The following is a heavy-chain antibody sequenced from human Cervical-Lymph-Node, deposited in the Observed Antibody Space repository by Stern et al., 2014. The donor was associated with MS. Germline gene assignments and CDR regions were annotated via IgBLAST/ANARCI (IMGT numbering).Heavy chain of an antibody. J-gene: IGHJ4*02. V-gene: IGHV1-46*01. CDR1: GYTFTSNK. CDR2: INPGGGST. D-gene: IGHD6-19*01. Sequence: VQLVQSGAEVKKPGASVKVSCKAFGYTFTSNKMHWVRQAPGQGLEWMGIINPGGGSTRYAQKLQGRVTMTRDTSTSTVYMELTSLRSEDTAVYSCARDNGGWFVDSWGQGTLVIVSS. CDR3: ARDNGGWFVDS.